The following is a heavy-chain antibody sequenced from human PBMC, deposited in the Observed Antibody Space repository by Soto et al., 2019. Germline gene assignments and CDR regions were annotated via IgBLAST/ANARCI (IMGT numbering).Heavy chain of an antibody. J-gene: IGHJ5*02. CDR3: ATSNTWQQLMDP. CDR2: TYYTGST. Sequence: QLELQESGPGLVKPSENLSLTCHVSVDAISAISYYRVWIRQPPGKGLEWIGSTYYTGSTYYNPSMTRRVAISVDTYKNQYALTLRYVTASDTAVYYCATSNTWQQLMDPWGQGTLVSFSS. CDR1: VDAISAISYY. D-gene: IGHD6-13*01. V-gene: IGHV4-39*01.